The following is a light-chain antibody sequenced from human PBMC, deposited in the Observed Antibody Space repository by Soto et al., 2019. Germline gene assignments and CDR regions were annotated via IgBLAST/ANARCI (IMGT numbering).Light chain of an antibody. CDR3: QQYRSFPPT. J-gene: IGKJ1*01. CDR2: ATS. V-gene: IGKV1D-8*01. Sequence: IRVTPSPYFLSACTGDGVTITCLMSQGISGYLAWYQQEPGKAPKLLIYATSTLQSGVPSRFSGSGSGTDFTLTISCLQAEDFATYYCQQYRSFPPTFGQVTKVAI. CDR1: QGISGY.